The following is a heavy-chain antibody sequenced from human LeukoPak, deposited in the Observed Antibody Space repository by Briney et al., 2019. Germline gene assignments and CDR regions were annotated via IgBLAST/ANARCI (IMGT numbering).Heavy chain of an antibody. CDR1: GYSFTSYW. V-gene: IGHV5-51*01. CDR2: IYPGDSDT. Sequence: GESLKISCKGSGYSFTSYWIGWVRQTPGKGLGWMGIIYPGDSDTRYSPSFQGQVTMSADKSINTAYLQWSSLKASDTAMYYCARRQGCSSTSCPPDSWGQGTLVTVSS. D-gene: IGHD2-2*01. CDR3: ARRQGCSSTSCPPDS. J-gene: IGHJ4*02.